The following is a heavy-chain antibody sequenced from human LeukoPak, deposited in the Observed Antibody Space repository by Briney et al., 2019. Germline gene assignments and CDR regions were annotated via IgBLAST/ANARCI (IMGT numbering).Heavy chain of an antibody. Sequence: PGGSLRLSCTASGFTFSSYDMNWVRQAPGKGLEWVSFISSGGHTIYYADSVKGRFTISRDNAKNSLFLQMNSLRAEDTAVYYCARRAHYDILTGYPYDAFDIWGQETMVTVSS. CDR1: GFTFSSYD. J-gene: IGHJ3*02. V-gene: IGHV3-48*03. D-gene: IGHD3-9*01. CDR3: ARRAHYDILTGYPYDAFDI. CDR2: ISSGGHTI.